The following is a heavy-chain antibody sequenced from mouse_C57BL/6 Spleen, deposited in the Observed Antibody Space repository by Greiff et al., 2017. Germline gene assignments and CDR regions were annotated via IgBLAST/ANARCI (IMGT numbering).Heavy chain of an antibody. CDR1: GYTFTSYW. D-gene: IGHD2-1*01. CDR3: ARLAYGNYAWLAY. CDR2: IHPNSGST. V-gene: IGHV1-64*01. J-gene: IGHJ3*01. Sequence: QVQLQQPGAELVKPGASVKLSCKASGYTFTSYWMHWVKQRPGQGLEWIGMIHPNSGSTNYNEKFKSKATLTVDKSSSTAYMQLSSRTSEDSAVYYCARLAYGNYAWLAYWGQGTLVTVSA.